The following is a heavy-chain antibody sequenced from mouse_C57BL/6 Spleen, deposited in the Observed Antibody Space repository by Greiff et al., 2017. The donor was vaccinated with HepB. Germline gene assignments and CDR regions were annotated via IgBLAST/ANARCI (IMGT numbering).Heavy chain of an antibody. CDR3: TTWRMVTTSFDY. D-gene: IGHD2-2*01. CDR2: IDPENGDT. Sequence: EVQLQQSGAELVRPGASVKLSCTASGFNIKDDYMHWVKQRPEQGLEWIGWIDPENGDTEYASKFQGKATITADTSSNTAYLQLSSLTSEDTAVYYCTTWRMVTTSFDYWGQGTTLTVSS. J-gene: IGHJ2*01. V-gene: IGHV14-4*01. CDR1: GFNIKDDY.